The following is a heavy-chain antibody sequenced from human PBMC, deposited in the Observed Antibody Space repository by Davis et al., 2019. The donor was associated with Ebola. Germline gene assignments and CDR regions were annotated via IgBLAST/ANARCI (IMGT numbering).Heavy chain of an antibody. CDR1: GYSLTSYW. CDR3: ARQDTAMVMSSDY. J-gene: IGHJ4*02. CDR2: IVPSDSYT. Sequence: MVSCKGSGYSLTSYWISWVRQMPGKGLEWMGRIVPSDSYTNYSPSFQGHVTISADKSISTAYLQWSSLKASDTAMYYCARQDTAMVMSSDYWGQGTLVTVSS. V-gene: IGHV5-10-1*01. D-gene: IGHD5-18*01.